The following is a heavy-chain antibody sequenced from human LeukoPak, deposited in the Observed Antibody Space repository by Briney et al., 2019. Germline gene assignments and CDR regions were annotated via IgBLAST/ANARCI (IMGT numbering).Heavy chain of an antibody. D-gene: IGHD3-10*01. Sequence: GGSLRLSCVASGFPFSSYGMNWVRQAPGKGLEWVSYISSSGSSIYYADSVKGRFTISRDNAKNSLYLQMNSLRAEDTAVYYCARTSVMVRGVPYNYYGMDVWGLGTTVTVSS. CDR3: ARTSVMVRGVPYNYYGMDV. V-gene: IGHV3-48*04. CDR1: GFPFSSYG. CDR2: ISSSGSSI. J-gene: IGHJ6*02.